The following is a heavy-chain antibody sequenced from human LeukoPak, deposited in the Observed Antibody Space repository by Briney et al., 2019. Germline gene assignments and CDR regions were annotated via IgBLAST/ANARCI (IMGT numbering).Heavy chain of an antibody. CDR3: ARVEVGDTAPEGDY. Sequence: SVKVSCKASGGTFSSYAISWVRQAPGQGLERMGGIIPIFGTANYAQKFQGRVTITADESTSTAYMELSSLRSEDTAVYYCARVEVGDTAPEGDYWGQGTLVTVSS. V-gene: IGHV1-69*13. D-gene: IGHD5-18*01. CDR2: IIPIFGTA. CDR1: GGTFSSYA. J-gene: IGHJ4*02.